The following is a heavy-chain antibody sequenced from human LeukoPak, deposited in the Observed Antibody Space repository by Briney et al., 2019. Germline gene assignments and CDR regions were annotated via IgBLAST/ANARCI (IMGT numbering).Heavy chain of an antibody. D-gene: IGHD3-10*01. Sequence: PGGSLRLSCAASGFIFNNSWMTWVRQAPGKGLEWVANIKQDGSEKYYVDSVKGRFTISRDNSKNTLYLQMNSLRAEDTAVYYCAKDPGGHWGQGTLVTVSS. CDR1: GFIFNNSW. CDR3: AKDPGGH. J-gene: IGHJ4*02. V-gene: IGHV3-7*03. CDR2: IKQDGSEK.